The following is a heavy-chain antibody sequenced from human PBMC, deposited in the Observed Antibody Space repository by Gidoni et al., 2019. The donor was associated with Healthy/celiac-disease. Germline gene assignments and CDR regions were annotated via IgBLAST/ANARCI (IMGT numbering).Heavy chain of an antibody. Sequence: QVQLQQWGAGRLKPSETLSLTCAVYGGSFSGYYGSWIRHPPGKGLEWIGEINHSGSTNYNPSLKSRVTISVDTSKNQFSLKLSSVTAADTAVYYCARIHCSSTSCYTAGGAFDIWGQGTMVTVSS. D-gene: IGHD2-2*02. J-gene: IGHJ3*02. CDR2: INHSGST. CDR3: ARIHCSSTSCYTAGGAFDI. CDR1: GGSFSGYY. V-gene: IGHV4-34*01.